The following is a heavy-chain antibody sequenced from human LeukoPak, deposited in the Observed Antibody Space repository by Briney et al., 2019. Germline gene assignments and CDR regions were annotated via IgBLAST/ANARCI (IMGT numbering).Heavy chain of an antibody. CDR3: AKGPQLYSGYHPDY. J-gene: IGHJ4*02. CDR2: ITGSDDKT. D-gene: IGHD5-12*01. CDR1: GFTFSGSA. V-gene: IGHV3-23*01. Sequence: PGGSLSLSCAASGFTFSGSAMTWVRQAPGKGLQWVSTITGSDDKTYYADSVKGRFTISRDFSMNMVHLQMNSLRVEDTAIYYCAKGPQLYSGYHPDYWGQGTLVTVA.